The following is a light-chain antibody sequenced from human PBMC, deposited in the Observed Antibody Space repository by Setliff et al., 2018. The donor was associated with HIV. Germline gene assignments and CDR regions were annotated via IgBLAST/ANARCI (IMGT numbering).Light chain of an antibody. CDR3: ATWDDSLSGYV. Sequence: QSVLTQPPSVSGAPGQRVTISCTGSSSNIGAGYAVHWYQQLPGTAPKLLINGDSNRPSGVPDRFSVSKSGTSASLAISGLRSEDEADYYCATWDDSLSGYVFGTGTKVTVL. V-gene: IGLV1-40*01. J-gene: IGLJ1*01. CDR1: SSNIGAGYA. CDR2: GDS.